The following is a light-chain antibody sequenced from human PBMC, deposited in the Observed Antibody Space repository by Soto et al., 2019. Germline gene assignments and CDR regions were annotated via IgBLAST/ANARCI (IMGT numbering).Light chain of an antibody. CDR1: QSVSSN. CDR3: QQYNNWPPVT. J-gene: IGKJ1*01. V-gene: IGKV3D-15*01. CDR2: GAS. Sequence: EIVMTPSPATLSSPPAQRATLSGRASQSVSSNLAWYQQKPGQAPRLLIYGASTRATGIPARFSGSGSGTEFTLTISSLQSEDFAVYYCQQYNNWPPVTFGQGTKVDIK.